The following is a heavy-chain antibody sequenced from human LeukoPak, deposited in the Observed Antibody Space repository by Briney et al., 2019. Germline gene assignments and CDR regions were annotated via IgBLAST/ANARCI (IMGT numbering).Heavy chain of an antibody. CDR2: ICAYNGNT. CDR1: GYTFTSYG. CDR3: ASDVDYYDSSGQGFQH. J-gene: IGHJ1*01. D-gene: IGHD3-22*01. Sequence: ASVKVSCKASGYTFTSYGISWVRQAPGQGLEWMGWICAYNGNTNYAQKLQGRVTMTTDTSTSTAYMELRSLRSDDTAVYYCASDVDYYDSSGQGFQHWGQGTLVTVSS. V-gene: IGHV1-18*01.